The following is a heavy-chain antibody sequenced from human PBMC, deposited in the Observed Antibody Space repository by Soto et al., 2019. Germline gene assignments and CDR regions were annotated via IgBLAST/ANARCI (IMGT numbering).Heavy chain of an antibody. V-gene: IGHV4-59*08. Sequence: PSETLSLTCTVSNDSIRRYYWSWIRQPPGRGLEWIGYAFHTGGTSYNPSLKSRVTMSVDTSKNQFSLKLSSVTAADTAVYYCASQKLDVPAFFDHWGQGVLVTVSS. J-gene: IGHJ4*02. CDR1: NDSIRRYY. CDR2: AFHTGGT. CDR3: ASQKLDVPAFFDH. D-gene: IGHD1-7*01.